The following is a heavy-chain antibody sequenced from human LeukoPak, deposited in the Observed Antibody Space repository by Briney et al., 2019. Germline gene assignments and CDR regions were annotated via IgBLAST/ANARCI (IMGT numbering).Heavy chain of an antibody. CDR3: ATYSSSNAREFQY. CDR1: GFTFSDYY. V-gene: IGHV3-7*01. D-gene: IGHD2-2*01. J-gene: IGHJ1*01. CDR2: IKQDGSEK. Sequence: PGGSLRLSCAVSGFTFSDYYMSWVRQAPGKGLEWVANIKQDGSEKYYVDSVRGRFTISRDNAKISLYLQMNSLRAEDTAVYYCATYSSSNAREFQYWGQGTLVTVSS.